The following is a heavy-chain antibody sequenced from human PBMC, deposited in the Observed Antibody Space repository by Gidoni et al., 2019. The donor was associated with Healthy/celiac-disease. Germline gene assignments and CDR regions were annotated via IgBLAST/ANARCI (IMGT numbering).Heavy chain of an antibody. CDR3: AKGPSGYLGY. V-gene: IGHV3-30*18. D-gene: IGHD6-13*01. CDR2: ISYDGSNK. CDR1: GFTFSSYG. J-gene: IGHJ4*02. Sequence: QGQLVESGGGVVQPGRSLRLSCAASGFTFSSYGMHWVRQAPGKGLECVAVISYDGSNKYYADSVKGRFTISRDNSKNTLYLQMNSLRAEDTAVYYCAKGPSGYLGYWGQGTLVTVSS.